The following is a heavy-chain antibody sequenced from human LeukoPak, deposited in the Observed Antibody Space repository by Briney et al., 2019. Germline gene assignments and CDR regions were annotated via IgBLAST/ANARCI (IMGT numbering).Heavy chain of an antibody. V-gene: IGHV1-2*02. CDR2: INPNSGGT. D-gene: IGHD2-15*01. CDR3: AREIEDIVVVVAARGNWFDP. Sequence: ASVKVSCKASGYTFTGYYMHWVRQAPGQGLEWMGWINPNSGGTNYAQKFRGRVTMTRDTSISTAYMELSRLRSDDTAVYYCAREIEDIVVVVAARGNWFDPWGQGTLVTVSS. J-gene: IGHJ5*02. CDR1: GYTFTGYY.